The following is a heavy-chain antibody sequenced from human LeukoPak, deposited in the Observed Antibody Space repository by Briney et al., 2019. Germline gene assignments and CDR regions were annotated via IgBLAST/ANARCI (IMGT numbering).Heavy chain of an antibody. CDR2: MNPNSGNT. D-gene: IGHD6-19*01. CDR1: GGTFSSYA. J-gene: IGHJ4*02. CDR3: TRGSSGRRDN. Sequence: ASVKVSCKASGGTFSSYAISWVRQATGQGLEWMGWMNPNSGNTGYVQSFQGRITMTRDISIGTAYMELSNLTSEDTAIYYCTRGSSGRRDNWGQGTLVTVSA. V-gene: IGHV1-8*02.